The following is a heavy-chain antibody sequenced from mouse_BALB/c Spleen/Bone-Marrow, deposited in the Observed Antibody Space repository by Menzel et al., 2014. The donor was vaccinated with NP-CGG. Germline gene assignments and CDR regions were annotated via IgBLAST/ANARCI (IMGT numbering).Heavy chain of an antibody. Sequence: VQLQQSGAELMKPGASVKISCKATGYTFSSYWIEWVKQRPGHGLEWIGEILPGRGSTNYNEKFKGKATFTSDTSSNTAYMQLSSLTSEDSAVYYCARWDTTAMEYWGQGTSVTVSS. V-gene: IGHV1-9*01. CDR2: ILPGRGST. D-gene: IGHD1-1*01. CDR3: ARWDTTAMEY. CDR1: GYTFSSYW. J-gene: IGHJ4*01.